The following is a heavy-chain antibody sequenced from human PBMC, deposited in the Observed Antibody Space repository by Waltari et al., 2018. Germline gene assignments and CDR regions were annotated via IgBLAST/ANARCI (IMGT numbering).Heavy chain of an antibody. CDR3: ARDPGFSEFDL. V-gene: IGHV3-7*01. J-gene: IGHJ3*01. CDR2: INQDGSGK. CDR1: GFPFNIDW. Sequence: EVQLVESGGGLVQPGGSLRLSCSAPGFPFNIDWMSWVRQAPGKGLEFVANINQDGSGKSYVDSVKCRFTISRDNAKNSMSLQMSSLRAEDAAVYYCARDPGFSEFDLWGQGTLVSISA.